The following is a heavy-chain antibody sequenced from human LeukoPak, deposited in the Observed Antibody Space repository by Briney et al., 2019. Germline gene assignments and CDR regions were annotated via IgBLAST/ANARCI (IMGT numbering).Heavy chain of an antibody. CDR2: ISSNGGST. J-gene: IGHJ4*02. V-gene: IGHV3-64*01. CDR1: GFTFSSYA. D-gene: IGHD3-16*01. Sequence: GGSLRLSCAASGFTFSSYAMHWVRQAPGKGLEYVSAISSNGGSTYYANSVKGRFTISRDNSKNTLYLQMNSLRAEDTAVYFCAKDRPEAYFDYWGQGTLVTVSS. CDR3: AKDRPEAYFDY.